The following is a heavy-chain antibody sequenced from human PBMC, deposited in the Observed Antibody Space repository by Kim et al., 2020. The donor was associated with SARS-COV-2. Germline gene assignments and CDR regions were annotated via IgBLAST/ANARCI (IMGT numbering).Heavy chain of an antibody. J-gene: IGHJ4*02. CDR2: IWYDGSNK. CDR3: AREPLGGGNFDY. D-gene: IGHD3-16*01. CDR1: GFTFSSYG. Sequence: GGSLRLSCAASGFTFSSYGMHWVRQAPGKGLEWVAVIWYDGSNKYYADSVKGRFTISRDNSKNTLYLQMNSLRAEDTAVYYCAREPLGGGNFDYWGQGTLVTVSS. V-gene: IGHV3-33*01.